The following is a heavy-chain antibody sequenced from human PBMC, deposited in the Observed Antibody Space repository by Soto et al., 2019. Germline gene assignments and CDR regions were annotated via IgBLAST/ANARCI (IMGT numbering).Heavy chain of an antibody. V-gene: IGHV1-8*01. D-gene: IGHD6-13*01. J-gene: IGHJ6*02. CDR2: MNPNSGNT. Sequence: GASVKVSCKASGYTFTSYDINWVRQATGQGLEWMGWMNPNSGNTGYAQKFQGRVTMTRNTSISTAYMELSSLRSEDTAVYYCARGFKVRQAAGTKAYYYGMDVWGQGTTVTVSS. CDR3: ARGFKVRQAAGTKAYYYGMDV. CDR1: GYTFTSYD.